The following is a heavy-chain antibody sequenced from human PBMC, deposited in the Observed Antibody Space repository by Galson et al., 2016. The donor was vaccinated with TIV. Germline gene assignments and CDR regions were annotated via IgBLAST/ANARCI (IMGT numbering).Heavy chain of an antibody. V-gene: IGHV1-2*02. CDR2: INPKTGAT. Sequence: SVKVSCKASGYSFTGYFMHWVRQAPGQGLEWMGWINPKTGATTYAQEFQGRITMTRATYASTVYMDLNRLQSDDTAVYYCARSDSYYKYALDVWGQGTTVTVSS. CDR3: ARSDSYYKYALDV. J-gene: IGHJ3*01. D-gene: IGHD3-10*01. CDR1: GYSFTGYF.